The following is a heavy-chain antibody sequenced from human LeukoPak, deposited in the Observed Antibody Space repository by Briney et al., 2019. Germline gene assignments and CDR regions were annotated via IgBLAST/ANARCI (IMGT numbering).Heavy chain of an antibody. V-gene: IGHV4-59*08. J-gene: IGHJ4*02. CDR2: IYYSGST. CDR1: GGSISSYY. CDR3: ARQGLQHDY. Sequence: SETLSLTCTVSGGSISSYYWSWTRQPPGKGLEWIGYIYYSGSTNYNPSLKSRVTISADTSKNQFSLKLSSVTAADTAVYYCARQGLQHDYWGQGTLVTVSS. D-gene: IGHD5-24*01.